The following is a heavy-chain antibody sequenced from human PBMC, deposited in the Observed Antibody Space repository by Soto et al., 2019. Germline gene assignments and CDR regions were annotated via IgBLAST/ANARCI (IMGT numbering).Heavy chain of an antibody. D-gene: IGHD4-17*01. CDR1: GYTFTSYG. CDR2: ISAYNGNT. J-gene: IGHJ6*02. CDR3: ARDRNYGGNSFYYYYGMDV. V-gene: IGHV1-18*04. Sequence: QVQLVQSGAEVKKPGASVKVSCKASGYTFTSYGISWVRQAPGQGLEWMGWISAYNGNTNYAQKLQGRVTMTTDTATSTAYMELRSLRSDDTAVYYCARDRNYGGNSFYYYYGMDVWGQGTTVTVSS.